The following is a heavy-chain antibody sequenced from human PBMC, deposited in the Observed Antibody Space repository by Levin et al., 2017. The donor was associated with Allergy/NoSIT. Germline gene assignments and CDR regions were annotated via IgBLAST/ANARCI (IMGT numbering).Heavy chain of an antibody. J-gene: IGHJ6*02. CDR1: GGTFSSYA. D-gene: IGHD5-18*01. CDR3: AREHGDTAMVTGTNYYYYYSGMDV. CDR2: IIPIFGTA. V-gene: IGHV1-69*06. Sequence: SVKVSCKASGGTFSSYAISWVRQAPGQGLEWMGGIIPIFGTANYAQKFQGRVTITADKSTSTAYMELSSLRSEETAVYYCAREHGDTAMVTGTNYYYYYSGMDVWGQGTTVTVSS.